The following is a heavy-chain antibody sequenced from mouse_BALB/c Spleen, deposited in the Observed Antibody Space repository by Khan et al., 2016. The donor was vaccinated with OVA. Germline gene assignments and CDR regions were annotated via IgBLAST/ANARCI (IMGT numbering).Heavy chain of an antibody. J-gene: IGHJ4*01. D-gene: IGHD2-10*01. CDR2: IWSDGST. Sequence: VQLKESGPGLVAPSQSLSITCTISGFSLTNYGVHWIRQPPGKGLEWLVVIWSDGSTTYNSPLKSRLTISKDNSKSQVFLKMNSIQTDDTAIYFCARQPYYHYNIMDYWGQGTSVTVSS. CDR1: GFSLTNYG. CDR3: ARQPYYHYNIMDY. V-gene: IGHV2-6-1*01.